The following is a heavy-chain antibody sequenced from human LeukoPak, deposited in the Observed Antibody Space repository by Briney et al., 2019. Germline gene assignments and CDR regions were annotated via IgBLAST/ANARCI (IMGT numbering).Heavy chain of an antibody. CDR3: ARTGSSWYLYYPYYFDY. J-gene: IGHJ4*02. V-gene: IGHV1-46*01. D-gene: IGHD6-13*01. Sequence: ASVKVSCKACGYTFISCYIHWVRQAPGQGLEWMGIINPSGGRTGNAQKSQGRATMTRDMSRSTVYMELSSLRSEDTAVYYCARTGSSWYLYYPYYFDYWGQGTLVTVSS. CDR1: GYTFISCY. CDR2: INPSGGRT.